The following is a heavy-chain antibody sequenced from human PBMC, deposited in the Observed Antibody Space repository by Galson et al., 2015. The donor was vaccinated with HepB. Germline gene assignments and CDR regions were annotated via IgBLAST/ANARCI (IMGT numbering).Heavy chain of an antibody. V-gene: IGHV1-69*06. CDR1: GGTFSSYA. J-gene: IGHJ3*02. D-gene: IGHD6-19*01. CDR2: IIPIFGTA. Sequence: SVKVSCKASGGTFSSYAISWVRQAPGQGLEWMGGIIPIFGTANYAQKFQGRVTITADKSTSTAYMELSSLRSEDTAVYYCARDRGQWLVPGDAFDIWGQGTMVTVSS. CDR3: ARDRGQWLVPGDAFDI.